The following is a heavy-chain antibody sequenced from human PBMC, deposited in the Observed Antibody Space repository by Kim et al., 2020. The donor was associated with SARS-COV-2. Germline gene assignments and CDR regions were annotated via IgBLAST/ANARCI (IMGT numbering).Heavy chain of an antibody. Sequence: SVKGRFTISRDTAKNSLYLQMNSLRAEDTALYYCAKVWSSSSHYYYGMDVWGQGTTVTVSS. D-gene: IGHD6-6*01. J-gene: IGHJ6*02. CDR3: AKVWSSSSHYYYGMDV. V-gene: IGHV3-9*01.